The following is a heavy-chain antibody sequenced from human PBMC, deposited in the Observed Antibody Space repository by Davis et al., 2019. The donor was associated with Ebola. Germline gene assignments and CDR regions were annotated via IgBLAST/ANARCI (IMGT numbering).Heavy chain of an antibody. D-gene: IGHD5/OR15-5a*01. Sequence: GESLKISCKGSGYTFTSHWSSWVRQMPGKGLEWRGLIYPGDSDTRYNPSLQGQVTISADKSISTAYLQWSSLKATDTAMYYCARHSVLGLYNWFDPWGQGTLVTVSS. V-gene: IGHV5-51*01. CDR2: IYPGDSDT. J-gene: IGHJ5*02. CDR3: ARHSVLGLYNWFDP. CDR1: GYTFTSHW.